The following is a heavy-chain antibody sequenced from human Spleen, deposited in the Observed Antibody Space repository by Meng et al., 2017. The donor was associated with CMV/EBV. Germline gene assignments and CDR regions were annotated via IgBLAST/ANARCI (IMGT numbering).Heavy chain of an antibody. V-gene: IGHV3-11*04. J-gene: IGHJ4*02. CDR3: ASNGGLAGRLLYY. CDR2: ISSGGSTI. CDR1: QITFSDYY. D-gene: IGHD2-15*01. Sequence: CGDSQITFSDYYMSWIRQAPGTGLEWVSFISSGGSTIYYADSVKRRFTISRDNGKNSVYLQMNSLRAEDTAVYYCASNGGLAGRLLYYWGRGTLVTVSS.